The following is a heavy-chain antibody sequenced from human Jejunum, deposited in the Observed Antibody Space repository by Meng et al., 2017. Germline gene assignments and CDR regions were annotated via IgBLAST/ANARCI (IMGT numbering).Heavy chain of an antibody. CDR1: GFSFSFYS. CDR2: ISPDGGVK. Sequence: VEREGSGGGVFQPGRALGLSCAASGFSFSFYSMHWVRQAPGKGLEWVAVISPDGGVKWCADSVKGRFTISRDNSKSTLYLQMNSLRPEDTAVYYCARGRYDNNWYINYWGQGTLVTVSS. D-gene: IGHD1-1*01. J-gene: IGHJ4*02. CDR3: ARGRYDNNWYINY. V-gene: IGHV3-30*04.